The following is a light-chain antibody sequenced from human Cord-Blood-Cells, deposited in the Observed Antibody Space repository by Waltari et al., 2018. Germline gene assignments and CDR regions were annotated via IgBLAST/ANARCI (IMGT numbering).Light chain of an antibody. Sequence: VLTQSPGTLALSPGEQATLSCRASQSVSSSYLSWYQQKPGQAPNLLIYGASSRATGIPDRFSGSGSGTDFTLAMSRLEPEDFAVYYCQQYGSSPLTFGPGTKVDI. CDR1: QSVSSSY. V-gene: IGKV3-20*01. J-gene: IGKJ3*01. CDR3: QQYGSSPLT. CDR2: GAS.